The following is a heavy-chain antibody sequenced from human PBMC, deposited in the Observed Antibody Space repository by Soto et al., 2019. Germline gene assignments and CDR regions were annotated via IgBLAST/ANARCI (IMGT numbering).Heavy chain of an antibody. CDR3: AREYTYGSNFFEC. CDR2: ISHSGST. J-gene: IGHJ4*02. D-gene: IGHD5-18*01. CDR1: GGSISSAAYY. V-gene: IGHV4-31*03. Sequence: QVQLQESGPGLVKPSQTLSLSCTVSGGSISSAAYYWSWIRQHPGKGLEWIGYISHSGSTYYTPSLQSRVIISADTSKNQCSLDLTSVTAADTAVYYCAREYTYGSNFFECWGQGALVTVSS.